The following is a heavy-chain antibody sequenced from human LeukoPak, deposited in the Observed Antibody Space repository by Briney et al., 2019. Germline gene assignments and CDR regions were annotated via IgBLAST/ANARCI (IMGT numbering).Heavy chain of an antibody. V-gene: IGHV1-69*13. CDR2: IIPIFGTA. CDR3: ARLMRGTHWFDP. Sequence: ASVKVSCKASGGTFSSYAISWVRQAPGQGLEWMGGIIPIFGTANYAQKFQGRVTITADESTSTAYMELSSLRSEDTAVYYCARLMRGTHWFDPWGQGTLVTVSS. J-gene: IGHJ5*02. CDR1: GGTFSSYA. D-gene: IGHD3-16*01.